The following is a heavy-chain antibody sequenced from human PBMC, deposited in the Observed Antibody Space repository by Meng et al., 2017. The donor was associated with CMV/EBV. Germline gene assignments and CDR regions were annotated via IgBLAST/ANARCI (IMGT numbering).Heavy chain of an antibody. CDR2: IYYSGST. CDR1: GGSISSGGYY. CDR3: ARGGTRWIKVYYFDH. Sequence: SETLSLTCTVSGGSISSGGYYWSWIRQHPGKGLEWIGYIYYSGSTYYNPSLKSRVTISVDTSKNQFSLKLSSVTAADTAVYYCARGGTRWIKVYYFDHWGQGTLVTVSS. D-gene: IGHD4-23*01. V-gene: IGHV4-31*03. J-gene: IGHJ4*02.